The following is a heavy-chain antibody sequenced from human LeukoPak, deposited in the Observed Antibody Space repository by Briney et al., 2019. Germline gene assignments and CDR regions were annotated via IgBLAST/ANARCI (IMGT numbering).Heavy chain of an antibody. CDR1: GYSFTDYW. CDR2: IYPADSDT. J-gene: IGHJ4*02. V-gene: IGHV5-51*01. Sequence: GESLKISCQVSGYSFTDYWIGWVRQMPGKGLESMGIIYPADSDTTYSPSFQGQVTMSADKSITTAYLQWSSLKASDTAMYYCARHDSTVTSFDFWGQGTLVTVSS. CDR3: ARHDSTVTSFDF. D-gene: IGHD4-17*01.